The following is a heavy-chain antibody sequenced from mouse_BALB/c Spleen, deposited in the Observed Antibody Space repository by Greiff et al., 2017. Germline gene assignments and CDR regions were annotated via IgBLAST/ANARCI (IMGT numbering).Heavy chain of an antibody. V-gene: IGHV5-6*01. D-gene: IGHD2-14*01. CDR1: GFTFSSYG. Sequence: EVNVVESGGDLVKPGGSLKLSCAASGFTFSSYGMSWVRQTPDKRLEWVATISSGGSYTYYPDSVKGRFTISRDNAKNTLYLQMSSLKSEDTAMYYCARHGDYRYGFDYWGQGTTLTVSS. CDR2: ISSGGSYT. J-gene: IGHJ2*01. CDR3: ARHGDYRYGFDY.